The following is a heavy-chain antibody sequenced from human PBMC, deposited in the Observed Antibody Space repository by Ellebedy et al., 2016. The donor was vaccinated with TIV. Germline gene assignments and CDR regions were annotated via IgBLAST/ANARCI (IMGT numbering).Heavy chain of an antibody. J-gene: IGHJ4*02. CDR2: INPDACDI. V-gene: IGHV3-7*03. CDR1: GLTFSRYW. Sequence: PGGSLRLSCVDSGLTFSRYWMTWVRQAPGKGLEWVANINPDACDINYVDSVKGRFTISRDNAKHSLYLQMNSLRPEDTAVYYCAFPRAGYNSGWTYWGQGTLVTVSS. D-gene: IGHD6-19*01. CDR3: AFPRAGYNSGWTY.